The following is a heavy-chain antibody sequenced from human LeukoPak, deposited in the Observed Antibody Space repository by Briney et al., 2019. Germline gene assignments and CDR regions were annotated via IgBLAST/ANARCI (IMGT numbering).Heavy chain of an antibody. J-gene: IGHJ4*02. Sequence: SETLSLTCTVSGGSISSSSYYWGWIRQPPGKGLEWIGRMETSGSTNYNPSLKSRVTISVDTSKNQIFLKLSSLTAADTAVYYCAREGGYSYGDAPLHFDNWGQGILVTVSS. D-gene: IGHD5-18*01. CDR1: GGSISSSSYY. V-gene: IGHV4-61*02. CDR3: AREGGYSYGDAPLHFDN. CDR2: METSGST.